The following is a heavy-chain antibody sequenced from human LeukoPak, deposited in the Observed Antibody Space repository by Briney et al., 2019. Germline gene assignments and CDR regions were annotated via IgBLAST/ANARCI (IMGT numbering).Heavy chain of an antibody. Sequence: PSETLSLTCSISGGSIGTYYWSWIRQPPGKGLEWIGYIFHTGSTDYNPSLKSRLTMSLDTSKKHLSLNLRSVTAVDTAVYYCAGGRSDYYDRVTGYYNLYYFDYWGQGILVTVSS. D-gene: IGHD3-9*01. CDR2: IFHTGST. J-gene: IGHJ4*02. CDR3: AGGRSDYYDRVTGYYNLYYFDY. V-gene: IGHV4-59*01. CDR1: GGSIGTYY.